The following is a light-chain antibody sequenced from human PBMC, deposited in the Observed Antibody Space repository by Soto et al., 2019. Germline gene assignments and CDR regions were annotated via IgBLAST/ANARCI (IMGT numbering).Light chain of an antibody. V-gene: IGKV1-9*01. CDR2: AAS. CDR3: QQRKSYPIT. J-gene: IGKJ5*01. Sequence: DIQLTQSPSFLSASVGDRVTITCRASQDINTYLAWYQQKPGKAPQLLIFAASTLQNGVPSRFSGSGSGTEFTVTITSLQPEDFATYYCQQRKSYPITFGQGTRLEMK. CDR1: QDINTY.